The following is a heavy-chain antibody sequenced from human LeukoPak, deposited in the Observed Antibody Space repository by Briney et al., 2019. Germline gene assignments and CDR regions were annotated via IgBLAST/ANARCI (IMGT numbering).Heavy chain of an antibody. CDR1: GYTFTRYY. D-gene: IGHD2-15*01. CDR3: AKNGDRGAYCSGGSCYPYYYYYMDV. V-gene: IGHV1-46*01. CDR2: ISPSGAST. Sequence: ASVKVSCKASGYTFTRYYMHWVRQAPGQGLEWMGIISPSGASTSYAQKFQGRVTMTRDTSTSTVYMELNSLRAEDTAVYYCAKNGDRGAYCSGGSCYPYYYYYMDVWGKGTTVTISS. J-gene: IGHJ6*03.